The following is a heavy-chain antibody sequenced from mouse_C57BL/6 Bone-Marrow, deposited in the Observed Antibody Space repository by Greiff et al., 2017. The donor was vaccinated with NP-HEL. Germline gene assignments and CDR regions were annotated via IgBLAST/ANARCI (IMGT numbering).Heavy chain of an antibody. Sequence: VQLQQSGPELVKPGASVKISCKASGYSFTDYNMNWVKQSNGKSLEWIGVINPNYGTTSYNQKFKGKATLTVDQSYSTAYMQLTSLPSADSAVYYGARNCGSSYDWYFDVWGTGTTVTVSS. J-gene: IGHJ1*03. CDR3: ARNCGSSYDWYFDV. D-gene: IGHD1-1*01. V-gene: IGHV1-39*01. CDR2: INPNYGTT. CDR1: GYSFTDYN.